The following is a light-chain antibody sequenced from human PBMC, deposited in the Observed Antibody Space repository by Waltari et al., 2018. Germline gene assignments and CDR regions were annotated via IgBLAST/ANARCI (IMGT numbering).Light chain of an antibody. J-gene: IGKJ1*01. V-gene: IGKV1-9*01. CDR1: QGISSF. CDR3: QQSYSTPKT. CDR2: AAS. Sequence: QLTQSPSSLSASVGDRVTITCRASQGISSFLAWYQQKAGKAPKLLIYAASTLQSGVPSRFSGSGSGTDFTLTISSLQPEDFATYYCQQSYSTPKTFGQGTKVEIK.